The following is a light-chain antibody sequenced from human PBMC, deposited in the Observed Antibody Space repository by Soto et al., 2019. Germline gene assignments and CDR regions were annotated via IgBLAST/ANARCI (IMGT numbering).Light chain of an antibody. J-gene: IGLJ1*01. CDR3: KSYAGSNTYV. Sequence: QSVLTQPPSASGFPGQSVTICCTGTKNDIGVYDFVSWYQHHPGKAPRLIIYEVVQRPSGVPDRFSGSKSGNTACLTVSGLQAADEADYFCKSYAGSNTYVHGSGTNVTVL. CDR2: EVV. CDR1: KNDIGVYDF. V-gene: IGLV2-8*01.